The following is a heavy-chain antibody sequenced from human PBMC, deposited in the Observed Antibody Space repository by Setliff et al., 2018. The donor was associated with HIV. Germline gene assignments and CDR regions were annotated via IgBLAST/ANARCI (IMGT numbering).Heavy chain of an antibody. D-gene: IGHD2-15*01. CDR2: ISGSGGST. J-gene: IGHJ6*02. CDR3: AKTLPTLYPPHDYYFAMDV. CDR1: GFAFSFYA. V-gene: IGHV3-23*01. Sequence: PGGSLRLSCAASGFAFSFYAMNWVRQAPGKGLEWVSAISGSGGSTYYAGSVKGRFTISSDNSKNTLFLQMNSLRAEDTAVYYCAKTLPTLYPPHDYYFAMDVWGQGTTVTVSS.